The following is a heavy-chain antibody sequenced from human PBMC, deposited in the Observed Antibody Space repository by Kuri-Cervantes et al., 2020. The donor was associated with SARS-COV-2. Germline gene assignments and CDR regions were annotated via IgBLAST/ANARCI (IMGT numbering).Heavy chain of an antibody. V-gene: IGHV3-21*01. CDR1: GFTFSSYA. Sequence: GGSLRLSCAASGFTFSSYAMHWVRQAPGKGLEWVSSISSGGTYTHYADSVKGRFTISRDNAKNSLYLQLNSLRAEDTAVYYCARDKYYSSGSQLDYWGQGTLVHVVS. J-gene: IGHJ4*02. D-gene: IGHD3-10*01. CDR2: ISSGGTYT. CDR3: ARDKYYSSGSQLDY.